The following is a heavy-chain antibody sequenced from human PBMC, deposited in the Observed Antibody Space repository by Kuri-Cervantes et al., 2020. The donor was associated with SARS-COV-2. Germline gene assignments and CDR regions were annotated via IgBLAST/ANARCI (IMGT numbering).Heavy chain of an antibody. J-gene: IGHJ4*02. CDR3: ARDAWSGRHCVGGSCQPLDY. CDR2: ISAYSGQT. V-gene: IGHV1-18*01. Sequence: SVKVSCKTSGYTFTSYGISCVRQAPGQGLEWMGWISAYSGQTDYSPKLQGRVTMTTDKSTSTAYVELRSLTSDDTAVYYCARDAWSGRHCVGGSCQPLDYWGQGALVTVSS. CDR1: GYTFTSYG. D-gene: IGHD2-15*01.